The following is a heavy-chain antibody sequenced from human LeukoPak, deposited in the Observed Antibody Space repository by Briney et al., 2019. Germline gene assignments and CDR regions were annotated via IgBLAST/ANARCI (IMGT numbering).Heavy chain of an antibody. CDR1: GFTFDDYG. J-gene: IGHJ4*02. V-gene: IGHV3-20*04. D-gene: IGHD1-26*01. Sequence: PGGSLRLSCAASGFTFDDYGMSWVRQAPGKGLEWVSGISWNGDSTGYADSVKGRFTISRDNAKNSLYLQMNSLRAEDTAVYYCARALFSGSYCFDYWGQGTLVTVSS. CDR3: ARALFSGSYCFDY. CDR2: ISWNGDST.